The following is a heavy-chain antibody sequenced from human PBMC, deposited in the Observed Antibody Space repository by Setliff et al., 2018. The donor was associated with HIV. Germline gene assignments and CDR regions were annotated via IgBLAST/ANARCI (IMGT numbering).Heavy chain of an antibody. CDR1: GLTFNRYW. Sequence: GGSLRLSCVASGLTFNRYWMSWVRQVPGKGLEWVSNTKYDGSESYYVDSVKGRFIASTDNAKNSLFLQMNSLKAEYTAVYYCARAYNVYDYRFDSSGYYCAKDRSGSYSFARDWGQGTLVTVSS. CDR2: TKYDGSES. V-gene: IGHV3-7*03. J-gene: IGHJ4*02. D-gene: IGHD3-22*01. CDR3: ARAYNVYDYRFDSSGYYCAKDRSGSYSFARD.